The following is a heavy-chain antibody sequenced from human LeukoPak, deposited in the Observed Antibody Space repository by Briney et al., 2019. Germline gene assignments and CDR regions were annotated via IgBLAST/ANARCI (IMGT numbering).Heavy chain of an antibody. CDR2: IYYSGST. J-gene: IGHJ3*02. Sequence: SETLSLTCAVSGGSISSSSYYWGWIRQPPGKGLEWIGSIYYSGSTYYNPSLKSRVTISVDTSKNQFSLKLSSVTAADTAVYYCARGSDIVVVVAATDAFDIWGQGTMVTVSS. CDR1: GGSISSSSYY. CDR3: ARGSDIVVVVAATDAFDI. V-gene: IGHV4-39*01. D-gene: IGHD2-15*01.